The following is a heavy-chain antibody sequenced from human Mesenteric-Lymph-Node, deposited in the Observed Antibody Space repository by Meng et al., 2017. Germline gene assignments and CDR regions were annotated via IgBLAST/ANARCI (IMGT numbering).Heavy chain of an antibody. CDR1: GGTFSSYT. J-gene: IGHJ4*02. V-gene: IGHV7-4-1*02. CDR2: INTNTGNP. Sequence: QGEGVQSGAEVKKPGASGKVSCKASGGTFSSYTISWVRQAPGRGLEWMGWINTNTGNPTYAQGFTGRFVFSLDTSVSTTYLQISSLEAEDTAMYYCVLGPTTAALDYWGQGTLVTVSS. D-gene: IGHD1-26*01. CDR3: VLGPTTAALDY.